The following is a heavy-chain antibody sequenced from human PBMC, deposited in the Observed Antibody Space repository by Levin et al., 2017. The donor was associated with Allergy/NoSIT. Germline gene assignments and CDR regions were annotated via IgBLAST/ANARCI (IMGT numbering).Heavy chain of an antibody. CDR3: ARDYYYDTSGLSTYYFDY. CDR2: ISSSSSYI. J-gene: IGHJ4*02. Sequence: SCAASGFTFSTYSINWVRQAPGKGLEWVSSISSSSSYIFYADSVKGRFTISRDNGKNSLSLQMNSLRAEDTAVYYCARDYYYDTSGLSTYYFDYWGQGTLVTVSS. CDR1: GFTFSTYS. D-gene: IGHD3-22*01. V-gene: IGHV3-21*01.